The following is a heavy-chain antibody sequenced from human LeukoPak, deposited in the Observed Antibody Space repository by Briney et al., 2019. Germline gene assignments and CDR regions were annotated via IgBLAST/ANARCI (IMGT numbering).Heavy chain of an antibody. V-gene: IGHV3-74*01. Sequence: PGGSLRLSCAACGFSFSDKWMHWVRQVPGKGLMWVARINSDGSVTSCADSVKGRFTISRDNSKSSLYLEMNNLRVEDTALYYCARDFLLERPGDDFDFWGQGTLVTVSS. CDR3: ARDFLLERPGDDFDF. CDR2: INSDGSVT. D-gene: IGHD1-1*01. J-gene: IGHJ4*02. CDR1: GFSFSDKW.